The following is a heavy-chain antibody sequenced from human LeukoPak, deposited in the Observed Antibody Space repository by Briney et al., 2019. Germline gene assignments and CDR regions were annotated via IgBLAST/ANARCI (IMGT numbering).Heavy chain of an antibody. CDR3: AKTIAVSGTSIWFDP. J-gene: IGHJ5*02. V-gene: IGHV1-69*13. CDR1: GGTFSSYA. D-gene: IGHD6-19*01. CDR2: INPIFGTA. Sequence: ASVKVSCKASGGTFSSYAISWVRQAPGQGLEWMGWINPIFGTADYAQKFQGRVTITADESTSTACMELSSLRSEDTALYYCAKTIAVSGTSIWFDPWGQGTLVTVSS.